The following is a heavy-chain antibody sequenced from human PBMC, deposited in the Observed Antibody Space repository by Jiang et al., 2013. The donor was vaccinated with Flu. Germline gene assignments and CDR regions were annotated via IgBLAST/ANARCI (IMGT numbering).Heavy chain of an antibody. V-gene: IGHV4-31*02. CDR3: ARSLYCTNGVCYGDY. Sequence: SWIRQHPGKGLEWIGYIYYSGSTYYNPSLKSRVTISVDTSKNQFSLKLSSVTAADTAVYYCARSLYCTNGVCYGDYWGQGTLVTVSS. J-gene: IGHJ4*02. CDR2: IYYSGST. D-gene: IGHD2-8*01.